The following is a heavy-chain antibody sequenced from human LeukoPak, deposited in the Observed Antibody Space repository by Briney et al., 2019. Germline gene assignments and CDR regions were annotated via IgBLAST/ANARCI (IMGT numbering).Heavy chain of an antibody. CDR2: ISAYNGNT. Sequence: ASVKVSCKASGGTFSSYGISWVRQAPGQGLEWMGWISAYNGNTNYAQKLQGRVTMTTDTSTSTAYMELRSLRSDDTAVYYCARVMSGSYLYYFDYWGQGTLVTVSS. CDR1: GGTFSSYG. CDR3: ARVMSGSYLYYFDY. J-gene: IGHJ4*02. D-gene: IGHD1-26*01. V-gene: IGHV1-18*01.